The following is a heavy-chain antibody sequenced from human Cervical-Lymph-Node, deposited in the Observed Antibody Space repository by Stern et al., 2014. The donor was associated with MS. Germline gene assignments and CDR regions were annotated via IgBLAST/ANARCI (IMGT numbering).Heavy chain of an antibody. CDR3: AKDVGYYDFSGHYPDYFQH. Sequence: EVQLVESGGGLAQPGRSLRLSCAASGFTFDDYAMHWVRQAPGKGLEWVSGITWNSDYKDYADSVKGRFTISRDNAKNSLYLQMNNLRAEDTALYYCAKDVGYYDFSGHYPDYFQHWGQGTLVTVSS. J-gene: IGHJ1*01. V-gene: IGHV3-9*01. D-gene: IGHD3-22*01. CDR2: ITWNSDYK. CDR1: GFTFDDYA.